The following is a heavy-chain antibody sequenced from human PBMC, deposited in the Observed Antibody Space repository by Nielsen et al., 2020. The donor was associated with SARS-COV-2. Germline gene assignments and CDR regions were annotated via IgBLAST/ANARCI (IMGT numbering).Heavy chain of an antibody. V-gene: IGHV1-2*06. CDR1: GYTFTGYY. J-gene: IGHJ2*01. CDR2: INPNSGGT. CDR3: ARGDSSGYYYSWYFDL. D-gene: IGHD3-22*01. Sequence: ASVKVSCKASGYTFTGYYMHWVRQAPGQGLEWMGRINPNSGGTNYAQKFQGRVTMTRDTSISTAYMELSRLRSDDTAVYYCARGDSSGYYYSWYFDLWGRGTLVTVSS.